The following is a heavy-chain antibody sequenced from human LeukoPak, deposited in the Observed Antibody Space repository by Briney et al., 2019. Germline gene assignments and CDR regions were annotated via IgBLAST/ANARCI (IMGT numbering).Heavy chain of an antibody. CDR1: GFTFGSYS. V-gene: IGHV3-21*01. Sequence: GGSLRLSCAASGFTFGSYSMNWFRQAPGKGLEWVSSISSSSSYIYYADSVKGRFTISRDNAKNSLYLQMNSLRAEDTAVYYCARGGFYDYVWGSYRIDYWGQGTLVTVSS. D-gene: IGHD3-16*02. J-gene: IGHJ4*02. CDR2: ISSSSSYI. CDR3: ARGGFYDYVWGSYRIDY.